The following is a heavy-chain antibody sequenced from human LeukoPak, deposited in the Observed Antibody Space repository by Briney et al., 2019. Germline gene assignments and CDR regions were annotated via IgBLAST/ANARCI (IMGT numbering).Heavy chain of an antibody. CDR1: GFTFRTSA. CDR3: AKVPYSDYGSGRPPFMDV. D-gene: IGHD3-10*01. CDR2: ISNTGSDT. J-gene: IGHJ6*02. Sequence: PGGSLRLSCAASGFTFRTSAMSWVRQAPGKGLEWVSTISNTGSDTYYADSVKGRFTISRDNSENTLYLQMNNLRAEDTAIHYCAKVPYSDYGSGRPPFMDVWGQGTTVAVSS. V-gene: IGHV3-23*01.